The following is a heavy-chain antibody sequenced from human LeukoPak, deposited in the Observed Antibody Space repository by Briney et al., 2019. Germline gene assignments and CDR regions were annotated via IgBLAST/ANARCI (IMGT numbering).Heavy chain of an antibody. CDR3: SRAGTGLNIPGAY. J-gene: IGHJ4*02. CDR1: GGSFSGYY. CDR2: INHSGST. Sequence: SETLSLTCAVYGGSFSGYYWSWIRQPPGKGLEWIGEINHSGSTNYNPSLKSRVTISLDTSKNQFSLKLTSVTAADTAVYYCSRAGTGLNIPGAYWGQGTLVTVSS. D-gene: IGHD1-14*01. V-gene: IGHV4-34*01.